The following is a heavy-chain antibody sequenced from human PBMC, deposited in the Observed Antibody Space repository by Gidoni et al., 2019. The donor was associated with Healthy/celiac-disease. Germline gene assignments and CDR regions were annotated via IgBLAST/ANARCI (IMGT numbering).Heavy chain of an antibody. CDR3: ARGRYSRAAGGGYYYYGMDV. D-gene: IGHD6-13*01. Sequence: QVPLQQWGAGLLKPSETLSLTCSVYGGSFSGYYWSWIRQPPGKGLEWMWEINHSGSNNFNPDLKSRATISVDTSKNQFSLKLSSVTAADTAVYYCARGRYSRAAGGGYYYYGMDVWGQGTTVTVCS. V-gene: IGHV4-34*01. CDR1: GGSFSGYY. CDR2: INHSGSN. J-gene: IGHJ6*02.